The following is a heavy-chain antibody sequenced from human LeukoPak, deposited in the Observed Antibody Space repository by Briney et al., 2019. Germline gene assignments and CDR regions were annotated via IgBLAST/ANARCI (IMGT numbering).Heavy chain of an antibody. V-gene: IGHV3-23*01. CDR1: GFTFSSYA. CDR2: ISGSGGST. Sequence: PGGSLRLSCAASGFTFSSYAMTWVRQAPGKGLEWVSTISGSGGSTYYADSVKGRFTISRDNSKNTLYVQMNSLRAEDTAVYYCAKRTSSGSRGDFDYWGQGTLVTVSS. CDR3: AKRTSSGSRGDFDY. D-gene: IGHD3-22*01. J-gene: IGHJ4*02.